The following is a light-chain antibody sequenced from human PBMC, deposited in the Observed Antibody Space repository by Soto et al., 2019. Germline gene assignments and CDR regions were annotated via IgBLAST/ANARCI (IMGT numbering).Light chain of an antibody. V-gene: IGKV4-1*01. CDR1: QSVLHSSKNENY. J-gene: IGKJ2*01. CDR3: QQYYNTPYT. Sequence: DIVMTQSPDSLAVSLGERVTINCKSSQSVLHSSKNENYLSWYQQKPGQPPKLLIYWASTRESGVPDRFSGSGSGTDFALTIDSLQAEDVAVYYCQQYYNTPYTFGQGTKLEIK. CDR2: WAS.